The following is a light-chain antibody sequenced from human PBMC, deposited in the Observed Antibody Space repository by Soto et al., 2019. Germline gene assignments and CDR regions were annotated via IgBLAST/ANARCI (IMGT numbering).Light chain of an antibody. Sequence: EIVMTQSPGTLSLSPGERATLSCRASQSVSSSYLAWYQKKPGQAPRLLIYGASSRATGIPDRFSGGGSGTDFPLTISRLEPEDFAVYYCQQYGRSPWTFGQGTKVEIK. CDR2: GAS. CDR3: QQYGRSPWT. J-gene: IGKJ1*01. CDR1: QSVSSSY. V-gene: IGKV3-20*01.